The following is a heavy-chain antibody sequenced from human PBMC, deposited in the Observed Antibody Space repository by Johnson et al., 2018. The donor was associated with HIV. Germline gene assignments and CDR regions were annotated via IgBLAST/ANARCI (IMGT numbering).Heavy chain of an antibody. V-gene: IGHV3-30-3*01. D-gene: IGHD4-17*01. J-gene: IGHJ3*02. Sequence: VQLLESGGGVVQAGRSLTLSCVGSGFTFTDYAIHWVRQPPGKGLEWVAVISDEGSNKYYADSVKGRFTISRDNSENTLYLQMNRLRTEDTAVYYCARDGESDAVDIWGQGTVVTVS. CDR2: ISDEGSNK. CDR1: GFTFTDYA. CDR3: ARDGESDAVDI.